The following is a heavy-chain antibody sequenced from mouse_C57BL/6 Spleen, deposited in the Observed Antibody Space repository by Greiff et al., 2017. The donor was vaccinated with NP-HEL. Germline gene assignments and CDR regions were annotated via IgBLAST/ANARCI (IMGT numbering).Heavy chain of an antibody. CDR1: GFTFSDFY. J-gene: IGHJ1*03. CDR3: AREYRGYFDV. CDR2: SRNKANDYTT. V-gene: IGHV7-1*01. D-gene: IGHD2-14*01. Sequence: DVMLVESGGGLVQSGRSLRLSCATSGFTFSDFYMEWVRQAPGKGPEWIAASRNKANDYTTEYSASVKGRFIVSRDTSQSILYLQMNALRAEDTAIYYCAREYRGYFDVWGTGTTVTVSS.